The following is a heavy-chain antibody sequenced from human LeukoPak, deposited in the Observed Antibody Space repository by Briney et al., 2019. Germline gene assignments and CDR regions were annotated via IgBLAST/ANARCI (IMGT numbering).Heavy chain of an antibody. V-gene: IGHV3-53*01. D-gene: IGHD3-16*02. J-gene: IGHJ4*02. CDR3: ARMAVWGSYRLDY. Sequence: GGSLRLSCAVSGFTVSTNYMIWVRQAPGKGLEWVSVLYSGGTTYYADSVKGRFTISRDNSKNTLFLQMNSLGAEDTAVYYCARMAVWGSYRLDYWGQGTLVTVSS. CDR2: LYSGGTT. CDR1: GFTVSTNY.